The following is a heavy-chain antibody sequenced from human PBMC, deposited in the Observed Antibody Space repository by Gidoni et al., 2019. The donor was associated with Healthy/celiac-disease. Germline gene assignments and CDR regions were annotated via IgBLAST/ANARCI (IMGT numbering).Heavy chain of an antibody. V-gene: IGHV3-21*01. D-gene: IGHD3-22*01. CDR2: ISSSSSYI. Sequence: EVQLVESGGGRVKPGGSLRLSWAASGLTFSSYSMNWVRQAPGKGLGWVSSISSSSSYIYYADSVKGRFTISRDNAKNSLYLQMNSLRAEDTAVYYCARDPSYDSSGWRYFDLWGRGTLVTVSS. J-gene: IGHJ2*01. CDR3: ARDPSYDSSGWRYFDL. CDR1: GLTFSSYS.